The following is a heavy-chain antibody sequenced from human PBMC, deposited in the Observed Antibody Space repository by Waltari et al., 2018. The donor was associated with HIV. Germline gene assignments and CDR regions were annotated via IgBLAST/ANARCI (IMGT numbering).Heavy chain of an antibody. V-gene: IGHV1-3*01. J-gene: IGHJ5*02. CDR3: ARMAGGYCSSTSCPFDP. CDR2: INAGNGNT. CDR1: GYTFTSYA. Sequence: QVQLVQSGAEVKKPGASVKVSCKASGYTFTSYAMHWVRQAPGQRLEWIGWINAGNGNTKYSQKFQGRVTITRDTSASTAYMELSSLRSEDTAVYYCARMAGGYCSSTSCPFDPWGQGTLVTVSS. D-gene: IGHD2-2*01.